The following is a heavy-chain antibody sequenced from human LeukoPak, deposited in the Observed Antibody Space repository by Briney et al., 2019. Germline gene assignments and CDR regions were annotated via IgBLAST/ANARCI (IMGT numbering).Heavy chain of an antibody. V-gene: IGHV3-23*01. CDR2: ISVSGSST. J-gene: IGHJ4*02. CDR3: AKSLILWFGEFDF. D-gene: IGHD3-10*01. CDR1: GFTFSSYG. Sequence: PRGSPRLSCAASGFTFSSYGMSWVRQAPGKGLEWVSAISVSGSSTNYADSVKGRFTISRDNSKNTLYLQMNSLRAEDTAVYYCAKSLILWFGEFDFWGQGTLVTVSS.